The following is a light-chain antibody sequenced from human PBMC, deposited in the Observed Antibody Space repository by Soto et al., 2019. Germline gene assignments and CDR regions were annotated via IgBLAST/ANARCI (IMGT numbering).Light chain of an antibody. CDR3: QHYNSYEGM. V-gene: IGKV1-5*03. Sequence: DIQMTQSPSTLSASVGDRVTITCRASQTIRNWLAWYQQKPGKAPNLLVYRASTLQTGVPSRFSGSVSGTEFNLTIDSLQPDDFATYYCQHYNSYEGMVGLGTKVDI. J-gene: IGKJ1*01. CDR2: RAS. CDR1: QTIRNW.